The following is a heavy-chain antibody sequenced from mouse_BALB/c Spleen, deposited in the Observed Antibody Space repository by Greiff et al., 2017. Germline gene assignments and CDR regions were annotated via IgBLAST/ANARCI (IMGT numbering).Heavy chain of an antibody. CDR1: DSAVFPNAY. J-gene: IGHJ3*01. Sequence: VQLQQPGSELRSPGSSVKLSCKDFDSAVFPNAYMSWVRRNPGQGFEWIGDIRPSIGRTVYGEMFEDKATLDADTVSNTAYLELNSLTSEVSAIYCCARGGGCAYWGQGTLVTVSA. CDR3: ARGGGCAY. CDR2: IRPSIGRT. V-gene: IGHV15-2*02.